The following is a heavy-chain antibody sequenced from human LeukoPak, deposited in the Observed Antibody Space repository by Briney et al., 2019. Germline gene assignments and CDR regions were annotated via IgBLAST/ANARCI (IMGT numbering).Heavy chain of an antibody. CDR3: ARGGGITMIVVVTAPFDY. CDR1: GGSFSGYY. D-gene: IGHD3-22*01. CDR2: INHSGST. Sequence: SETLSLTCAVYGGSFSGYYWSWIRQPPGKGLDWIGEINHSGSTNYNPSLKSRVTISVDTSKNQFSLKLSSVTAADTAVYYCARGGGITMIVVVTAPFDYWGQGTLVTFSS. V-gene: IGHV4-34*01. J-gene: IGHJ4*02.